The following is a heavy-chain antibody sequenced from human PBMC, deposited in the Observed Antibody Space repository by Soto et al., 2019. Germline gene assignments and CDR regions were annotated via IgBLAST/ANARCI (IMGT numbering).Heavy chain of an antibody. V-gene: IGHV4-59*01. J-gene: IGHJ4*02. Sequence: SETLSLTCAVYGGSFSGYYWSWIRQPPGKGLEWIGNIHYNGNTKYNPSLKSRVSMSVDTSKNQFSLRLISVTAADTAKYFCAREGNLGRWLQTLDFWGQGTLVTVSS. D-gene: IGHD5-12*01. CDR2: IHYNGNT. CDR3: AREGNLGRWLQTLDF. CDR1: GGSFSGYY.